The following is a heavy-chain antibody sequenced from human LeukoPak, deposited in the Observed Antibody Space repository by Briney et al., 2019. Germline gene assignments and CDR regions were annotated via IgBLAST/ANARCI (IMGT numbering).Heavy chain of an antibody. CDR1: GGSISTYY. J-gene: IGHJ3*02. Sequence: QPSETLSLTCTVSGGSISTYYWSWIRQPPGKGLEWIAYIDYRGSTTYNPSLRSRVTISVDTSRNQFSLKLSSVTAADTAVYYCARRETLTTGGGGPFDIWGQGTVVTVSS. V-gene: IGHV4-59*01. D-gene: IGHD4-17*01. CDR2: IDYRGST. CDR3: ARRETLTTGGGGPFDI.